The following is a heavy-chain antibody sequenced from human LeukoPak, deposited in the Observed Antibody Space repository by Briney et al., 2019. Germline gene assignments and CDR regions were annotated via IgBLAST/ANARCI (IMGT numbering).Heavy chain of an antibody. CDR3: AKEWAYQLLSGFDY. CDR1: GFTVSSNY. D-gene: IGHD2-2*01. CDR2: ISGSGGST. Sequence: PGGSLRLSCAASGFTVSSNYMSWVRQAPGKGLEWVSAISGSGGSTYYADSVKGRFTISRDNSKNTLYLQMNSLRAEDTGVYYCAKEWAYQLLSGFDYWGQGTLVTVSS. V-gene: IGHV3-23*01. J-gene: IGHJ4*02.